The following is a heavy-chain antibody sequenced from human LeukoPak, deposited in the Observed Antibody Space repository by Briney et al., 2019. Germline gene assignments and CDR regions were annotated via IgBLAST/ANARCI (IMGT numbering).Heavy chain of an antibody. CDR1: GFNDSKHY. CDR2: IYSGGTT. Sequence: GGSLRLSCAASGFNDSKHYMSWVRQAPGKGLEWVSVIYSGGTTHYAASVKGRLNISRDTSEKTLYLQMNSLRDEDTAVYLCVRDQAYYDSGSYSWYFDLWGRGTLVTVSS. D-gene: IGHD3-10*01. J-gene: IGHJ2*01. V-gene: IGHV3-66*01. CDR3: VRDQAYYDSGSYSWYFDL.